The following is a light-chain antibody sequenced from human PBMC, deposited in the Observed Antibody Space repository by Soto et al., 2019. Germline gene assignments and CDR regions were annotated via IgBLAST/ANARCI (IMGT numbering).Light chain of an antibody. V-gene: IGKV3-11*01. Sequence: EIVLTQSPATLSLSPGERATLSCRASQSISTYLAWYQQKPGQAPRLFIYDASSRATGIPARFSASGSGTDVTLTISSLEPEDFAVYYCQQRSEWPITFGQGTRLEIK. CDR3: QQRSEWPIT. CDR2: DAS. CDR1: QSISTY. J-gene: IGKJ5*01.